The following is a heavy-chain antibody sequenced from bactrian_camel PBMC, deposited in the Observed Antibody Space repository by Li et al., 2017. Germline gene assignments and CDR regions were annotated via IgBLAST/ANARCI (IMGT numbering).Heavy chain of an antibody. CDR3: AAESWVHDGDCRTSGD. V-gene: IGHV3S1*01. D-gene: IGHD6*01. CDR2: IATGSGKT. CDR1: GYTYNRNC. Sequence: HVQLVESGGGSVQAGGSLRLSCAASGYTYNRNCMAWFRQAPGKEREGVARIATGSGKTYYADSVKGRFTVSQDNAKSTLYLQMNSLKSEDTAVYYCAAESWVHDGDCRTSGDWGQGTQVTVS. J-gene: IGHJ4*01.